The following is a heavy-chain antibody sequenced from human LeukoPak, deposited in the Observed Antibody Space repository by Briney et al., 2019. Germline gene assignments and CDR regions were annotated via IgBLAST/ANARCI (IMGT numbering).Heavy chain of an antibody. D-gene: IGHD6-13*01. Sequence: SQTLSLTCTVSGGSISSGSYYWSWIRQPAGKGLEWIGRIYTSGSTNYNPSLKGRVTISVDTSKNQFSLKLSSVTAADTAVYYCARGSIAAAGVHNWFDPWGQGTLVTVSS. V-gene: IGHV4-61*02. CDR3: ARGSIAAAGVHNWFDP. CDR2: IYTSGST. CDR1: GGSISSGSYY. J-gene: IGHJ5*02.